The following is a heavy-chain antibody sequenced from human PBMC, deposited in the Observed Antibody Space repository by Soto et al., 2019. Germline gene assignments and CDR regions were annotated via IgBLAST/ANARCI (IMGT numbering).Heavy chain of an antibody. V-gene: IGHV4-4*02. Sequence: QVQLQESGPGLVKPSGTLSLTCAVSGGSISSSNWWSWVRQPPGKGLEWIGEIYHSGSTNYNPSLKSRVTISVDKSKNQFSLKLSSVAAADTAVYYCARRGTYYYDSSGYYYMDWGQGTLVTVSS. CDR3: ARRGTYYYDSSGYYYMD. CDR2: IYHSGST. D-gene: IGHD3-22*01. J-gene: IGHJ4*02. CDR1: GGSISSSNW.